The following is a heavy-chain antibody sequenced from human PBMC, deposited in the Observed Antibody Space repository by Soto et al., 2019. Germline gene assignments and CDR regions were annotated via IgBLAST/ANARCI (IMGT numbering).Heavy chain of an antibody. CDR2: LYFNGGT. CDR1: GGPINSPDYY. V-gene: IGHV4-30-4*01. Sequence: SETLSLTCNVSGGPINSPDYYWTWIRQSPGKGLEWIGYLYFNGGTQYNPSLRTPISMSLDTSKKHFSLKMRSVTGADTAVYYCAGGISKYSSWYEPHTWFDAWGQGAPVTVSS. J-gene: IGHJ5*02. CDR3: AGGISKYSSWYEPHTWFDA. D-gene: IGHD6-13*01.